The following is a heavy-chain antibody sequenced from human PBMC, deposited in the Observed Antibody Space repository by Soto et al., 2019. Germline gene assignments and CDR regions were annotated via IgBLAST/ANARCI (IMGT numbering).Heavy chain of an antibody. D-gene: IGHD1-26*01. Sequence: QVQLVESGGGVVQPGKSLRLSCAASGFTFSTFTMHWVRQAPGKGLESVAVIWYDGSNKYYADSVKGRFTISRDNSKNTLYLQMNSLRAEDTAVYYCARVPLMGATIHAFDIWGQGTMVTVSS. CDR2: IWYDGSNK. V-gene: IGHV3-33*08. J-gene: IGHJ3*02. CDR1: GFTFSTFT. CDR3: ARVPLMGATIHAFDI.